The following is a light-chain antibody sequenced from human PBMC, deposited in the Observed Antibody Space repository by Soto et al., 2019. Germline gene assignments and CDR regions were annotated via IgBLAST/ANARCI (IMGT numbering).Light chain of an antibody. CDR3: SSYTSSSTLEV. CDR1: SSDVGGYNY. Sequence: QSALTQPASVSGSPGQSITISGTGSSSDVGGYNYVSWYQQHPGKAPKLIIYEVSNRPSGVSNRFSGSKSGNTASLTISGLQAEDESDYYCSSYTSSSTLEVFGTGTKVTVL. CDR2: EVS. V-gene: IGLV2-14*01. J-gene: IGLJ1*01.